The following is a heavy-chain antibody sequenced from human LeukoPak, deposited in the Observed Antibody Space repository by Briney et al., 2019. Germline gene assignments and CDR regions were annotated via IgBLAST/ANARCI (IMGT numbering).Heavy chain of an antibody. Sequence: GGSLRLSCAASGFTFSSYWMHWVRQAPGKGLVWVSRINSDGSSTSYADSVKGRFTISRDNAKNTLYLQMNSLKTEDTAVYYCTTVDPPPVWVNWGQGTLVTVSS. J-gene: IGHJ4*02. CDR3: TTVDPPPVWVN. D-gene: IGHD2-2*03. CDR2: INSDGSST. CDR1: GFTFSSYW. V-gene: IGHV3-74*01.